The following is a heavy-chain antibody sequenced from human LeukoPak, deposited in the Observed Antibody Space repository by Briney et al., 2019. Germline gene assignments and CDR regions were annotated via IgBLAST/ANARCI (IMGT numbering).Heavy chain of an antibody. V-gene: IGHV1-69*05. CDR3: ARDPENYYGSGSYPDY. J-gene: IGHJ4*02. CDR1: GGTFSSYA. Sequence: ASVKVSCKASGGTFSSYAISWVRQAPGQGLEWMGGIIPIFGTANYAQKFQGRVTMTRDTSTSTVYMELGSLRSEDTAVYYCARDPENYYGSGSYPDYWGQGTLVTVSS. D-gene: IGHD3-10*01. CDR2: IIPIFGTA.